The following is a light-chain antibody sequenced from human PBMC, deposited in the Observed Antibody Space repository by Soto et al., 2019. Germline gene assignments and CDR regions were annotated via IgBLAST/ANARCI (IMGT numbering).Light chain of an antibody. V-gene: IGKV3-20*01. CDR2: RGS. CDR3: QDYGTSAPWT. CDR1: QNIRGNE. J-gene: IGKJ1*01. Sequence: EVVLTQSPGTLSLSPGERATLSCRASQNIRGNELAWYQQKPGQAPRLLIYRGSSMATGIPDRFSGRGSGTDFTITISRLEPEDFSVYYCQDYGTSAPWTFGQGTKVEIK.